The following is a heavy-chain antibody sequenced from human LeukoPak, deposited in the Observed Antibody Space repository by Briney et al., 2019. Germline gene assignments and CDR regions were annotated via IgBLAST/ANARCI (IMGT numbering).Heavy chain of an antibody. D-gene: IGHD4-17*01. CDR1: GGTFSSYA. CDR3: ARGRTTVTTALAVNWFDP. V-gene: IGHV1-69*05. CDR2: IIPIFGTA. J-gene: IGHJ5*02. Sequence: SVKVSCKASGGTFSSYAISWVRQAHGQGLEWMGGIIPIFGTANYAQKFQGRVTITTDESTSTAYMELSSLRSEDTAVYYCARGRTTVTTALAVNWFDPWGQGTLVTVSS.